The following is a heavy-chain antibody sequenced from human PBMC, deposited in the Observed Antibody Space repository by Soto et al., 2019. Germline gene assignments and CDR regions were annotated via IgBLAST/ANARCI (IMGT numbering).Heavy chain of an antibody. Sequence: EVQLMESGGGLVQPGGSLRLSCAASGFTLSSYNMNWVRQAPGKGLEWVSFISGVNSDVFYADSVKGRFTISRDNAKNALYLQMNSLRHEDTAVYYCTRDRPPHNTGWPIFEYWGQGTLVTVSS. CDR2: ISGVNSDV. J-gene: IGHJ4*02. CDR1: GFTLSSYN. V-gene: IGHV3-48*02. D-gene: IGHD6-19*01. CDR3: TRDRPPHNTGWPIFEY.